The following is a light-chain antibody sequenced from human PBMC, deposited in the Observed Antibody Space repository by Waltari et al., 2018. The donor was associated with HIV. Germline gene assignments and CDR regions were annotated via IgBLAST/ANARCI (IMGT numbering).Light chain of an antibody. J-gene: IGKJ2*01. CDR1: QRLLYTSNNNTY. V-gene: IGKV4-1*01. Sequence: VVTQSPDSLAVSLGERRPPPPKSNQRLLYTSNNNTYLAWYQQKAGQRPKLLIYWAYIRESGVPDRFSGSGSETDFTLTISSLQAEDVAVYYCQQYSDVPYTFGQGTKLEIK. CDR3: QQYSDVPYT. CDR2: WAY.